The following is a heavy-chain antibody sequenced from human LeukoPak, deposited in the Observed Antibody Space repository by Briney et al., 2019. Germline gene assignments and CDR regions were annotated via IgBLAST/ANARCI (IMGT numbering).Heavy chain of an antibody. CDR3: ARGGTGCSSTSCYFRFDP. V-gene: IGHV4-59*01. Sequence: SETLSLTRTVSGGSIRSYYWSWIRQPPGKGLEWIGYIYCCGSTNYNPSLKSRVTISVDTSKNQFSLKLSSVTAADTAVYYCARGGTGCSSTSCYFRFDPWGQGTLVTVSS. D-gene: IGHD2-2*01. J-gene: IGHJ5*02. CDR1: GGSIRSYY. CDR2: IYCCGST.